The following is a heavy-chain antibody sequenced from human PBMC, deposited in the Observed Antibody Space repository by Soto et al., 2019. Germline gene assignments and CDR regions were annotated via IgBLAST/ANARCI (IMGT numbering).Heavy chain of an antibody. J-gene: IGHJ1*01. V-gene: IGHV4-59*01. CDR3: ARAYCSGGSCYRGLVGS. CDR1: GASISSTY. Sequence: SETLSLTCAVSGASISSTYWSWIRQPPQKGLEWIGYVYYSGGTNYNPSLKSRVTISVDRSKNQFSLRLSSVTAADTAVYYCARAYCSGGSCYRGLVGSWGQGTLVTVSS. CDR2: VYYSGGT. D-gene: IGHD2-15*01.